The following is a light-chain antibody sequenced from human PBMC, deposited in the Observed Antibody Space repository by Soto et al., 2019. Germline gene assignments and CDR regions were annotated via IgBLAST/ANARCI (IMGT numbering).Light chain of an antibody. Sequence: DIQMTQSPSSLSASVGDRVTITCQASQDISNYLNWYQQKPGKAPKLLIYDASNLETGVPSRFSGSGSGTEFTLTINNLQPEDVATYYCQQYYSFWTFGQGTTVEV. CDR1: QDISNY. J-gene: IGKJ1*01. CDR3: QQYYSFWT. V-gene: IGKV1-33*01. CDR2: DAS.